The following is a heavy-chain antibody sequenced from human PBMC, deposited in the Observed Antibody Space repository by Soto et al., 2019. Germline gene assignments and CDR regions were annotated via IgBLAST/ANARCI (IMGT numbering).Heavy chain of an antibody. V-gene: IGHV3-30*18. CDR2: ISYDGSNK. D-gene: IGHD2-15*01. CDR3: AKDRRDIVVVVAATRGMDV. CDR1: GFTFSSYG. Sequence: QVQLVESGGGVVQPGRSLRLSCAASGFTFSSYGMHWVRQAPGKGLEWVAVISYDGSNKYYADSVKGRFTISRDNSKNTLYLQMNSLRAEDTAVYYCAKDRRDIVVVVAATRGMDVW. J-gene: IGHJ6*01.